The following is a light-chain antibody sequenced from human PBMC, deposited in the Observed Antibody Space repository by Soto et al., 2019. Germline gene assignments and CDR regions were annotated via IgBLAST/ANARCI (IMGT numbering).Light chain of an antibody. J-gene: IGKJ1*01. V-gene: IGKV1-5*03. CDR3: QQYNGT. Sequence: DIQMTQSPSTLSASVGDRVPITCRASQSISNWLAWYQQKAGKAPKLLIFKASSLESGVPSTFSGSGSGTEFTLTISSLQPDDVATYYCQQYNGTFGQGTKVEMK. CDR1: QSISNW. CDR2: KAS.